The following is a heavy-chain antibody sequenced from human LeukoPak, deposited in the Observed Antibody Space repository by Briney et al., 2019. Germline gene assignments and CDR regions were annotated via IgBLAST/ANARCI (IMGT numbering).Heavy chain of an antibody. D-gene: IGHD3-3*01. Sequence: SETLSLTCTVSGGSISSAAYYWNWIRQPAGKGLEWIGHIYTSGTTNYNPSLKSRVTISVDTSKNQFSLELTSVTAADTAVYYCARGQGYDFWSPWGQGTLVTVSS. CDR2: IYTSGTT. J-gene: IGHJ5*02. CDR1: GGSISSAAYY. CDR3: ARGQGYDFWSP. V-gene: IGHV4-61*09.